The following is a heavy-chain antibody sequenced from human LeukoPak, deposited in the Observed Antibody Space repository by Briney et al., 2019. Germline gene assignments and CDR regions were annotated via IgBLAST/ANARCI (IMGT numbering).Heavy chain of an antibody. CDR3: ARYRVVAFDI. CDR2: IYYGGST. J-gene: IGHJ3*02. Sequence: SETLSLTCTVSGGSISSYDWSWIRQPPGKGLEWVGYIYYGGSTNYNPSLKSRVTISVDTSKNQFSLKLSSVTAADTAVYYCARYRVVAFDIWGQGTMVTVSS. D-gene: IGHD3-3*01. V-gene: IGHV4-59*01. CDR1: GGSISSYD.